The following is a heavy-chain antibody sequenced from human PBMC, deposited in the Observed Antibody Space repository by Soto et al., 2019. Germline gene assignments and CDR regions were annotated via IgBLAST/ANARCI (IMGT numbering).Heavy chain of an antibody. CDR1: GLTVSGHY. V-gene: IGHV3-66*01. Sequence: QLVESGGGLVQPGGSLRLSCAASGLTVSGHYMSWVRQAPGKGLEWVSVIYSGGTTYYANSVTGRFTISRDNSRNTVYLQMNSLRAEDTAVYYCARDRTISDYRSSGALGLWGQGTLVSVSS. J-gene: IGHJ4*02. D-gene: IGHD6-6*01. CDR2: IYSGGTT. CDR3: ARDRTISDYRSSGALGL.